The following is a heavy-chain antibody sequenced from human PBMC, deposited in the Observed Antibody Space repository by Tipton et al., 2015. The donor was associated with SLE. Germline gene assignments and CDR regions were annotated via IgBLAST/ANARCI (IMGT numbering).Heavy chain of an antibody. Sequence: TLSLTCAVYGGSFSGYYWSWIRQPPGKGLEWIGEINHSGSTNYNPSLKSRVSMSVDTSKNQFSLRLTSVTAADTAVYYCARLFGVVPGYYYMDVWGKGTTVTVSS. V-gene: IGHV4-34*01. D-gene: IGHD3-3*01. J-gene: IGHJ6*03. CDR2: INHSGST. CDR3: ARLFGVVPGYYYMDV. CDR1: GGSFSGYY.